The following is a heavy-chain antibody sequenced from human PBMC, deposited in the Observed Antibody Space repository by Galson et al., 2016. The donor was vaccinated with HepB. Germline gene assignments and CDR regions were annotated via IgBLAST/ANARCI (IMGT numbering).Heavy chain of an antibody. CDR1: GGSISSFGYS. V-gene: IGHV4-39*02. CDR2: IYHTGTT. Sequence: SETLSLTCTVSGGSISSFGYSWAWIYQPPGQGLEWIGTIYHTGTTHYNPSLQSRVTISVDTSRNQFSLNLNSVTAAETAVFYFAGEATYCSDGSCYPGRFDYWGQRTVVIVSS. J-gene: IGHJ4*02. D-gene: IGHD2-15*01. CDR3: AGEATYCSDGSCYPGRFDY.